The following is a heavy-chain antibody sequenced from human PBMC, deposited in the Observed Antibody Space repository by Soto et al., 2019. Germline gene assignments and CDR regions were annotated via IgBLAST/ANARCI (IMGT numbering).Heavy chain of an antibody. J-gene: IGHJ4*02. CDR2: VNGDGTAT. CDR3: AKITRS. CDR1: GLRVSSFA. V-gene: IGHV3-23*01. D-gene: IGHD3-16*01. Sequence: EVQLLGSGGGLVQPGGSLRLSCAASGLRVSSFAMTWVRQAPGKGLEWISSVNGDGTATYYANSVKGRFTISRDTSKNTLYLQMDSLRAEDTAVYYCAKITRSWGQGTLVTVSS.